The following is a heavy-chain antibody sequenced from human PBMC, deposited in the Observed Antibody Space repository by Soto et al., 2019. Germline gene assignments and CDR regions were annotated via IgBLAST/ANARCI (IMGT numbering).Heavy chain of an antibody. CDR1: GGTFSSYA. Sequence: GASVKVSCKASGGTFSSYAISWVRQAPGQGPEWMGGIIPIYGTANYDQKFQGRVTISADESTSTAYMELSSLRSEDTAVYYCARVRRGYDDAFDIWGQGTMVTVS. J-gene: IGHJ3*02. CDR3: ARVRRGYDDAFDI. CDR2: IIPIYGTA. D-gene: IGHD5-12*01. V-gene: IGHV1-69*13.